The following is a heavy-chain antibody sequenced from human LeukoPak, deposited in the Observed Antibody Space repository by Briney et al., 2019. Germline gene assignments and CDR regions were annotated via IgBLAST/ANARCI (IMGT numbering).Heavy chain of an antibody. CDR3: ARRGSGSYGWDAFDI. D-gene: IGHD1-26*01. J-gene: IGHJ3*02. CDR2: ISSSGSTI. CDR1: GFTFSDYY. Sequence: PGGSLRLSCAASGFTFSDYYMSWIRQAPGKGLEWVSYISSSGSTIYYADSVKSRFTISRDNAKNSLYLQMNSLRAEDAAVYYCARRGSGSYGWDAFDIWGQGTMVTVSS. V-gene: IGHV3-11*04.